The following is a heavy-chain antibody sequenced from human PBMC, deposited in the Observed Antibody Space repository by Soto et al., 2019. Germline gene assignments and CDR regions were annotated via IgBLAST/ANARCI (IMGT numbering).Heavy chain of an antibody. CDR1: GGSISSYY. CDR3: ARDKYYFDY. V-gene: IGHV4-59*01. J-gene: IGHJ4*02. Sequence: SLTCTVSGGSISSYYWSWIRQPPGKGLEWIGYIYYSGSTNYNPSLKSRVTISVDTSKNQFSLKLSSVTAADTAVYYCARDKYYFDYWGQGTLVTVSS. CDR2: IYYSGST.